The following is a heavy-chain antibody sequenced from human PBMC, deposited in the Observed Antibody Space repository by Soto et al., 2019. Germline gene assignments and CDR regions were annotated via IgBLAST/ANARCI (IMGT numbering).Heavy chain of an antibody. V-gene: IGHV3-7*01. Sequence: EVPLVESGGDLVQPGGSLRLSCVASGFTFRSYWMAWVRQAPGKGLEWVANIKEDGSERYYADSVKGRFTISRDNAKDSLYLQMNSLTAEDTAIYYCAGRIFDIWGQGTMVTVSS. D-gene: IGHD1-26*01. J-gene: IGHJ3*02. CDR3: AGRIFDI. CDR2: IKEDGSER. CDR1: GFTFRSYW.